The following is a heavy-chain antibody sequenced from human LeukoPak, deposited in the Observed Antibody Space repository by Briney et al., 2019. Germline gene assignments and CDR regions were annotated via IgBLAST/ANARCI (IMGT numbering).Heavy chain of an antibody. CDR2: ISGSGGST. V-gene: IGHV3-23*01. CDR3: ANSEMATGY. Sequence: PGGSLGLSCAASGFTFDDYGMSWVRQAPGKGLEWVSAISGSGGSTYYADSVKGRFTISRDNSKNTLYLQMNSLRAEDTAVYYCANSEMATGYWGQGTLVTVSS. J-gene: IGHJ4*02. CDR1: GFTFDDYG. D-gene: IGHD5-24*01.